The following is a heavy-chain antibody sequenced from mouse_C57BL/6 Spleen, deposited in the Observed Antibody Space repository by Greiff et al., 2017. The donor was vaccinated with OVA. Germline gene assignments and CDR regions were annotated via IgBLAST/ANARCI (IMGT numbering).Heavy chain of an antibody. V-gene: IGHV1-50*01. D-gene: IGHD2-5*01. CDR2: IDPSDSYT. CDR3: ARYYSKGFDD. Sequence: QVQLQQPGAELVKPGASVKLSCKASGYTFTSYWMQWVKQRPGQGLEWIGEIDPSDSYTNYNQKFKGKATLTVDTSSSTAYMQLSSLTSEDSAVYYCARYYSKGFDDWGQGTTLTVSS. CDR1: GYTFTSYW. J-gene: IGHJ2*01.